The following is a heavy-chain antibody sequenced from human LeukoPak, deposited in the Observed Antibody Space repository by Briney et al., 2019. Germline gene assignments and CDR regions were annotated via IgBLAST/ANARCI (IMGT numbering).Heavy chain of an antibody. D-gene: IGHD6-6*01. CDR1: GGSISSYY. CDR2: IHTSGST. J-gene: IGHJ4*02. V-gene: IGHV4-4*07. CDR3: AKEGSATARPFVSNNY. Sequence: SETLSLTCTVSGGSISSYYWSWIRQPAGKGLEWIGRIHTSGSTDYNPSLKSRVTMSVDTSKNQFSLKLRSVTAADTAVYYCAKEGSATARPFVSNNYWGQGNLVTVSS.